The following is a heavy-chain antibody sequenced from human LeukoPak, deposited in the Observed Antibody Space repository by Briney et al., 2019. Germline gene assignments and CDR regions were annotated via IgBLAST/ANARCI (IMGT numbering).Heavy chain of an antibody. V-gene: IGHV3-11*04. Sequence: LSLTCAVYGGSVSGYHWSWIRQPPGKGLEWLSYISGNGGVIQYADSVKGRFTISRDNAKNLLYLQMDSLRVEDTAIYYCARDPRTVRIWGQGTLVTVSS. CDR2: ISGNGGVI. J-gene: IGHJ4*02. D-gene: IGHD1-1*01. CDR3: ARDPRTVRI. CDR1: GGSVSGYH.